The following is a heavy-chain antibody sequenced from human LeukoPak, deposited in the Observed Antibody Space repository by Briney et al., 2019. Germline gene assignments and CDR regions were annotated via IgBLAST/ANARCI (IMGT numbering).Heavy chain of an antibody. J-gene: IGHJ3*01. CDR3: ARDPNGDYIGAFDF. CDR1: GFTFSNYA. V-gene: IGHV3-23*01. CDR2: IKGSGSFT. D-gene: IGHD4-17*01. Sequence: GGSLRLSCAGSGFTFSNYALIWVRQAPGGGLEWVSAIKGSGSFTKYADSVTGRFTISRDNSKNMLYLQMSSLTADDTAIYYCARDPNGDYIGAFDFGGQGTMVTVSS.